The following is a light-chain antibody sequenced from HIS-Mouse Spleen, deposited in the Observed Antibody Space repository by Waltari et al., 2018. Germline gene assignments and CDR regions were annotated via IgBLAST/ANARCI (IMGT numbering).Light chain of an antibody. CDR1: SSDVGGYNY. V-gene: IGLV2-14*03. CDR2: DVS. J-gene: IGLJ2*01. Sequence: QSALTQPASVSGSPGQSITISCTGTSSDVGGYNYVSWYQQHPGKAPKLMIYDVSNRPSGVSNRFSGSKSGNTASLTISGLQAEDEADYYCSSYTSSSTVVFGGETKLTVL. CDR3: SSYTSSSTVV.